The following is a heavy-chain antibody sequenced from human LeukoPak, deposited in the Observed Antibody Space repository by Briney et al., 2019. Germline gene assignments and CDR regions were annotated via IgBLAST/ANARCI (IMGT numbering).Heavy chain of an antibody. CDR2: IIPIFGTA. J-gene: IGHJ4*02. D-gene: IGHD3-10*01. CDR1: GGTFSSYA. CDR3: ARGMVRGVPGPYFDY. Sequence: VASVKVSCKASGGTFSSYAISWVRQAPGQGLEWMGGIIPIFGTANYAQKFQGRVTITTDESTSTAYMERSGLRSERTAVYYCARGMVRGVPGPYFDYWGQGTLVSVSS. V-gene: IGHV1-69*05.